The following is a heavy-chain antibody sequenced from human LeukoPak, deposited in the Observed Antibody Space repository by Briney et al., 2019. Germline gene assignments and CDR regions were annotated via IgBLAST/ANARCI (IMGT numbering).Heavy chain of an antibody. CDR1: GGTFSSYA. D-gene: IGHD3-3*01. CDR3: ARETDSYDFWSGYYSEGYFDY. CDR2: IIPILGIA. J-gene: IGHJ4*02. V-gene: IGHV1-69*04. Sequence: EASVKVSCKASGGTFSSYAISWVRQAPGQGLEWMGRIIPILGIANYAQKLQGRVTMTTDTSTSTAYMELRSLRSDDTAVYYCARETDSYDFWSGYYSEGYFDYWGQGTLVTVSS.